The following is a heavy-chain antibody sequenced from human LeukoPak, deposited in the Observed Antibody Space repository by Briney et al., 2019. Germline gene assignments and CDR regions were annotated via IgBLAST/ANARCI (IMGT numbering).Heavy chain of an antibody. CDR2: ISPNSGGT. V-gene: IGHV1-2*02. CDR3: ARGGIAAAAQLDY. D-gene: IGHD6-13*01. CDR1: GYTFTGYY. Sequence: RASVKVSCKASGYTFTGYYMHWVRQAPGQGLEWMGWISPNSGGTNYAQKFQGRVTMTRDTSISTAYMELSRLRSDDTAVYYCARGGIAAAAQLDYWGQGTLVTVSS. J-gene: IGHJ4*02.